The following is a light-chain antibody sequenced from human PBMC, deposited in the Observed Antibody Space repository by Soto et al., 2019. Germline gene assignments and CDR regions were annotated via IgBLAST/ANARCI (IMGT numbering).Light chain of an antibody. V-gene: IGLV2-14*01. CDR2: EVS. J-gene: IGLJ1*01. CDR3: SSYTTSSTPYV. Sequence: QSALTQPASVSGSPGQLITISCIGTSSDVGGNNYVSWYQQHPGKAPKLMIYEVSNRPSGVSNRFSGSKSGNTASLTISGLQAEDEADYYCSSYTTSSTPYVFGTGTKLTVL. CDR1: SSDVGGNNY.